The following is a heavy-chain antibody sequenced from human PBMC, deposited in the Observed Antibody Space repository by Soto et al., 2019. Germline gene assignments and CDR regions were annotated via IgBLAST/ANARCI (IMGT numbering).Heavy chain of an antibody. J-gene: IGHJ5*02. Sequence: QVQLVESGGGVVQPGRSLRLSCAASGFTFSSYAMHWVRQAPGKGLEWVAVISYDGSNKYYADSVKGRFTISRDNSKNTLYLQMNSLRAEDTAVYYCARDPNGDSYGFSGWFGPWGQGTLVTVSS. CDR1: GFTFSSYA. V-gene: IGHV3-30-3*01. CDR3: ARDPNGDSYGFSGWFGP. CDR2: ISYDGSNK. D-gene: IGHD5-18*01.